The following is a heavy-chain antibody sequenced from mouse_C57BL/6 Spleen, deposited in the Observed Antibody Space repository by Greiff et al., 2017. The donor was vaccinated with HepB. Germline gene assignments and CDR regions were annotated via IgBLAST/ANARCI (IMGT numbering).Heavy chain of an antibody. Sequence: EVQLQQSGPELVKPGASVKISCKASGYTFTDYYMNWVKQSHGKSLEWIGDINPNNGGTSYNQKFKGKATLTVDKSSSTAYMELRSLTSEDSAVYYCARSGTTVNYAMDYWGQGTSVTVSS. CDR2: INPNNGGT. CDR1: GYTFTDYY. V-gene: IGHV1-26*01. CDR3: ARSGTTVNYAMDY. D-gene: IGHD1-1*01. J-gene: IGHJ4*01.